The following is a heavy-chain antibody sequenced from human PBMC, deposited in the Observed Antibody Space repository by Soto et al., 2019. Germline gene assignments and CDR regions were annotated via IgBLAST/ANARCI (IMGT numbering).Heavy chain of an antibody. CDR1: GYTFTGYY. CDR2: INPNSGGT. V-gene: IGHV1-2*02. J-gene: IGHJ5*02. D-gene: IGHD3-3*01. CDR3: ARGDSDFWSGYQPDNWFDP. Sequence: GASLKVSCKASGYTFTGYYMHWVRQAPVQVLEWMGWINPNSGGTNYAQKFQGRVTMTRDTSISTAYMELSRLRSDDTAVYYCARGDSDFWSGYQPDNWFDPWGQGTLVTVSS.